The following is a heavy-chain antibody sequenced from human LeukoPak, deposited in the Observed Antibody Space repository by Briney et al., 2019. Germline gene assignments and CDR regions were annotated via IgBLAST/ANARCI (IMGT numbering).Heavy chain of an antibody. D-gene: IGHD6-13*01. CDR2: ISSSDSTK. CDR1: GFTLSNYW. V-gene: IGHV3-11*01. CDR3: ARQGSSSWYFQDY. J-gene: IGHJ4*02. Sequence: EGSLRLSCAASGFTLSNYWMTWVRQVPGKGLEWVSYISSSDSTKNYADSVKGRFTISRDNAKNSLYLQMNSLRAEDTAVYYCARQGSSSWYFQDYWGQGTLVTVSS.